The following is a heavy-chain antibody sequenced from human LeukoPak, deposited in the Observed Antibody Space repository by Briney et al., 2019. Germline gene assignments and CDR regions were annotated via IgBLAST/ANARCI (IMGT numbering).Heavy chain of an antibody. J-gene: IGHJ4*02. CDR1: GFTFSSYA. CDR2: ISYDGSNK. CDR3: ARVKVGAVDY. V-gene: IGHV3-30-3*01. D-gene: IGHD1-26*01. Sequence: GGSLRLSCAASGFTFSSYAMHWVRQAPGKGLEWVAVISYDGSNKYYADSVKGRFTISRDNAKNSLYLQMNSLRAEDTAVYYCARVKVGAVDYWGQGTLVTVSS.